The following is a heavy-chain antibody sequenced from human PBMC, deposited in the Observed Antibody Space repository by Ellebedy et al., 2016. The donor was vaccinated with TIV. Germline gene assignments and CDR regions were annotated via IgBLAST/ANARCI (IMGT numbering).Heavy chain of an antibody. D-gene: IGHD6-19*01. CDR1: GGSISSSSYY. CDR2: IYYSGST. V-gene: IGHV4-39*01. Sequence: SETLSLXXTVSGGSISSSSYYWGWIRQPPGKGLEWIGSIYYSGSTYYNPSLKSRVTISVDTSKNQFSLKLSSVTAADTAVYYCARRQQWLVNWFDPWGQGTLVTVSS. CDR3: ARRQQWLVNWFDP. J-gene: IGHJ5*02.